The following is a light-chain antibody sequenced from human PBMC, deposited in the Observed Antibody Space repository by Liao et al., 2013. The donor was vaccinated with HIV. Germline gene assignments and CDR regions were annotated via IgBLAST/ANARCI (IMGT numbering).Light chain of an antibody. CDR2: KDS. J-gene: IGLJ1*01. CDR1: NIRTKS. Sequence: SYELTQPPSVSVAPGKTAKITCGGNNIRTKSVHWYQQKPGQAPVLVIYKDSERPSGIPERFSGSSSGTTVTLTISGVQAEDEADYYCQSADSSGTYVFGTGTKVTVL. V-gene: IGLV3-25*03. CDR3: QSADSSGTYV.